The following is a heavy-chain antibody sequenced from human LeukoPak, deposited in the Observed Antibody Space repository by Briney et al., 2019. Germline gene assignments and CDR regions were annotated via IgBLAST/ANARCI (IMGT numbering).Heavy chain of an antibody. V-gene: IGHV1-2*02. CDR2: INPNSGGT. J-gene: IGHJ3*02. D-gene: IGHD3-10*01. Sequence: ASVKVSCKASGYTFTGYYMHWVRQAPGQGLEWMGWINPNSGGTNYAQKFQGRVTMTRDTSISTAYMELSRLRSDDTAVYYCARANYYGSGSYYSHEAFDIWGQGTMVTVSS. CDR3: ARANYYGSGSYYSHEAFDI. CDR1: GYTFTGYY.